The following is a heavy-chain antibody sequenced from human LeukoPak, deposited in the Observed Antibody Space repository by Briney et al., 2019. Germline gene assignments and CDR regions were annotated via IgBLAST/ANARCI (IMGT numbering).Heavy chain of an antibody. CDR2: IYYSGST. CDR1: GGSISSSSYY. J-gene: IGHJ3*02. CDR3: AREAAGTLSPVDAFDI. Sequence: SETLSLTCTVSGGSISSSSYYWGWIRQPPGKGLEWIGSIYYSGSTYYNPSLKSRVTISVDTSKNQFSLKLSSVTAADTAVYYCAREAAGTLSPVDAFDIWGQGTMVTVSS. D-gene: IGHD6-13*01. V-gene: IGHV4-39*07.